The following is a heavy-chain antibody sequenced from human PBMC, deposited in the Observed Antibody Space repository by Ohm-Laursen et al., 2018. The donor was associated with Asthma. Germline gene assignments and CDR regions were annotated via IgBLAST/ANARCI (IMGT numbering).Heavy chain of an antibody. Sequence: SDTLSLTCAVYGGTFSGYYWSWIRQTPGKGLEWIGEINHSGSTNSNPSLKNRVTISVDRSKNQFSLKLSSVTAADTAVYYCARALPTRDLYYFDYWGQGTLVTVSS. J-gene: IGHJ4*02. CDR1: GGTFSGYY. V-gene: IGHV4-34*01. CDR3: ARALPTRDLYYFDY. CDR2: INHSGST.